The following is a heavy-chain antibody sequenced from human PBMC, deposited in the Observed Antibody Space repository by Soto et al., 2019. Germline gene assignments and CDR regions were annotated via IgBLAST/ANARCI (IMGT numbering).Heavy chain of an antibody. Sequence: GGSLRLSCAASGFTFSSYGMHWVRQAPGKGLEWVAVISYDGSNKYYADSVKGRFTISRDNSKNTLYLQMNSLRAEDTAVYYCARPTQWLAFDYWGQGTLVTVSS. CDR1: GFTFSSYG. J-gene: IGHJ4*02. V-gene: IGHV3-30*03. CDR3: ARPTQWLAFDY. CDR2: ISYDGSNK. D-gene: IGHD6-19*01.